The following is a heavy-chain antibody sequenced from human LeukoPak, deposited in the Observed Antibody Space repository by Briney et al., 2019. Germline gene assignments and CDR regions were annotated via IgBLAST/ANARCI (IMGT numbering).Heavy chain of an antibody. V-gene: IGHV5-51*01. CDR2: IYPGDSDT. CDR1: GYSFTSYW. J-gene: IGHJ3*02. CDR3: ARQGFWDPIVPDAFDI. Sequence: GESLKISCKGSGYSFTSYWIGWVRQMPGKGLEWMGIIYPGDSDTRYSPSFQGQVTISADKSISTAYLQWSSLKASDTAMYYCARQGFWDPIVPDAFDIWGQGTMVTVSS. D-gene: IGHD3-3*01.